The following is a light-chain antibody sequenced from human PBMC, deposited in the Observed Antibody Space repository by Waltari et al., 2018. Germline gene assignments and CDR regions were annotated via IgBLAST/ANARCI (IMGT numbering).Light chain of an antibody. V-gene: IGLV2-8*01. CDR2: EVD. Sequence: QSALTQPPSASGSPGQSVSISCAGASRDVGSYNYVSCYQHHPGKAPKLIIYEVDKRPSGVPDRFSGSKSGDTASLTVSGLQAEDEADYYCSSYAGSNNLGVFGGGTKLTVL. J-gene: IGLJ3*02. CDR3: SSYAGSNNLGV. CDR1: SRDVGSYNY.